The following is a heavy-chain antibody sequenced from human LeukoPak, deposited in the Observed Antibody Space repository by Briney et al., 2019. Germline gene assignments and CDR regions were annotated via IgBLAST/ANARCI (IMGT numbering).Heavy chain of an antibody. CDR2: IYPGDSDT. Sequence: GESLKISCKGSGYSFTSYWIGWVRQMPGKGLEWMGIIYPGDSDTRYSPSFQGQVTISADKSISTAYLQWSSLKASDTAMYYCARGTIFGVVIGDAFDIWGQGTMVTVSS. CDR3: ARGTIFGVVIGDAFDI. CDR1: GYSFTSYW. J-gene: IGHJ3*02. D-gene: IGHD3-3*01. V-gene: IGHV5-51*01.